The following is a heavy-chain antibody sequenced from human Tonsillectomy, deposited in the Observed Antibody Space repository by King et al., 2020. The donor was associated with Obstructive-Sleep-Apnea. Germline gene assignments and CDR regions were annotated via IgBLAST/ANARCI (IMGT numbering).Heavy chain of an antibody. CDR1: GGSISSGGYY. CDR3: AGEGGDCSSTSCCTYWYFDL. Sequence: VQLQESGPGLVKPSQTLSLTCTVSGGSISSGGYYWSWIRQHPGKGLEWIGYIYYSGSTYYNPSLKSRVTISVDTSKNQFSLKLSSVTAADTAVYYCAGEGGDCSSTSCCTYWYFDLWGRGGLVTVSS. J-gene: IGHJ2*01. CDR2: IYYSGST. V-gene: IGHV4-31*03. D-gene: IGHD2-2*01.